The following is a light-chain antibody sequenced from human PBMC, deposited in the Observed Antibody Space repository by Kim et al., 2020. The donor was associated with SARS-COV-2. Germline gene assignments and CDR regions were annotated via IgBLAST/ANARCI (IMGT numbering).Light chain of an antibody. V-gene: IGKV3-11*01. CDR3: QQRSDWPT. Sequence: SFSPGERAPLPCRPSQSFSRYLAWYHRKPGQAPRPPFYDASNRATGIPARFIGSGSGTDFTLTISSLGPEDFEVYYFQQRSDWPTFGQGTRLGIK. J-gene: IGKJ5*01. CDR2: DAS. CDR1: QSFSRY.